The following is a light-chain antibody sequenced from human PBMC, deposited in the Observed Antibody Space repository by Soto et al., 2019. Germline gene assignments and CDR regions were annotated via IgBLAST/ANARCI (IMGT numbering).Light chain of an antibody. Sequence: DIQMTQSPSTLSASVGDRVTVTCRASQSISSWLAWYQQKPGKAPKLLIYKASGLESGVPSRFSGSGSGTDFTLTISSLQPDDLATYYCQQYNSYSPLTFGGGTKVDI. CDR2: KAS. CDR3: QQYNSYSPLT. J-gene: IGKJ4*01. V-gene: IGKV1-5*03. CDR1: QSISSW.